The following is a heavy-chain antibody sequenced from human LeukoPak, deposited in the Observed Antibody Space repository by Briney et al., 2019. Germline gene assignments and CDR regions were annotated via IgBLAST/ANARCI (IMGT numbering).Heavy chain of an antibody. CDR2: ISSSSSYI. D-gene: IGHD6-13*01. CDR3: ARVGIAAAGTAGHYFDY. J-gene: IGHJ4*02. V-gene: IGHV3-21*01. CDR1: GFTFSSYS. Sequence: PGGSLRLSCAASGFTFSSYSMNWVRQAPGKGLEWVSSISSSSSYIYYADSVKGRFTISRDNAKNSLYLQMNSLRAEDTAVYYCARVGIAAAGTAGHYFDYWGQGTLVTVSS.